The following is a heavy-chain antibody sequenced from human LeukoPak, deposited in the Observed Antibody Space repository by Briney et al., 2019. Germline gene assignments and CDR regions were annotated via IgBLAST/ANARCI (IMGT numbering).Heavy chain of an antibody. CDR2: IWYYLRNK. D-gene: IGHD4-17*01. J-gene: IGHJ5*02. CDR3: ARDGTVTAGPFDP. Sequence: GGSLRLSCAAPGLPFSSFGMQWLRQAPGKGVEWVAFIWYYLRNKYYAYSVTRRFTISRHNSNNTLYLQMNSLTAEDTAVYYCARDGTVTAGPFDPWGGGTLVTVSS. V-gene: IGHV3-33*01. CDR1: GLPFSSFG.